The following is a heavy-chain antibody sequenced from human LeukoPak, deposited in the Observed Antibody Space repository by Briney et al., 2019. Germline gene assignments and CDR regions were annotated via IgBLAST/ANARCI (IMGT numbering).Heavy chain of an antibody. CDR3: AKDDAWLQYGN. D-gene: IGHD5-24*01. CDR2: ISPNGVIT. V-gene: IGHV3-23*01. Sequence: GGTLRLSCAASGFTFSSHGMNWVRQAPGKGLEWVSGISPNGVITYYADSVKRRFTISRDNSKGTVYLQMNSLRPEDTAVYYCAKDDAWLQYGNWGRGTLVTVSS. CDR1: GFTFSSHG. J-gene: IGHJ4*02.